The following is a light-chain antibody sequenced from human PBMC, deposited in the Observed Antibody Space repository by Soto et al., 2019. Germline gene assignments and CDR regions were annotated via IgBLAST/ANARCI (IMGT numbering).Light chain of an antibody. V-gene: IGKV1-39*01. CDR3: QKSYNTPLT. CDR1: QTIGTY. J-gene: IGKJ1*01. Sequence: IEVPQSPSSLAASLGDRVTITCRASQTIGTYVNWYRQKSGAAPELLIYDASTLQSGVPSRFRGGASGTDFTLTISSLQLDEFATYYCQKSYNTPLTVGKGTKVDIK. CDR2: DAS.